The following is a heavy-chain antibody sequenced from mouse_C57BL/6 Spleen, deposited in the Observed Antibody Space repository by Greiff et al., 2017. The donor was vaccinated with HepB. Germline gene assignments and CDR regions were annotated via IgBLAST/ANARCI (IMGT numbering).Heavy chain of an antibody. Sequence: QVQLQQPGAELVMPGASVKLSCKASGYTFTSYWMHWVKQRPGQGLEWIGEIDPSDSYTNYNQKFKGKSTLTVDKSSSTAYMQLSSLTSEDSAVYYCARPAQEAWFAYWDQGTLVTVSA. CDR1: GYTFTSYW. V-gene: IGHV1-69*01. J-gene: IGHJ3*01. CDR3: ARPAQEAWFAY. CDR2: IDPSDSYT. D-gene: IGHD3-2*02.